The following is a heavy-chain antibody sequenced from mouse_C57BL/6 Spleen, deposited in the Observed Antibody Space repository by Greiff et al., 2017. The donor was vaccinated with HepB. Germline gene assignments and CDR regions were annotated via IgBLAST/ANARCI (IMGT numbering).Heavy chain of an antibody. V-gene: IGHV1-80*01. J-gene: IGHJ4*01. CDR2: IYPGDGDT. CDR3: ARGVVARGYAMDY. CDR1: GYAFSSYW. D-gene: IGHD1-1*01. Sequence: QVQLKQSGAELVKPGASVKISCKASGYAFSSYWMNWVKQRPGKGLEWIGQIYPGDGDTNYNGKFKGKATLTADKSSSTAYMQLSSLTSEDSAVYFCARGVVARGYAMDYWGQGTSVTVSS.